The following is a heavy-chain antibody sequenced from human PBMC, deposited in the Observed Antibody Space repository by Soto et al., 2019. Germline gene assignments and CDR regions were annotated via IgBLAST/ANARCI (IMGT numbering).Heavy chain of an antibody. J-gene: IGHJ4*02. CDR3: ARDPVDTGQSFDY. Sequence: ASVKVSCKASGGTFNNLAISCVRQAPGQGLEWMGIINPSGGSTSYAQKFQGRVTMTRDTSTSTVYMELSSLRSEDTAVYYCARDPVDTGQSFDYWGQGTLVTVSS. D-gene: IGHD5-18*01. CDR1: GGTFNNLA. V-gene: IGHV1-46*02. CDR2: INPSGGST.